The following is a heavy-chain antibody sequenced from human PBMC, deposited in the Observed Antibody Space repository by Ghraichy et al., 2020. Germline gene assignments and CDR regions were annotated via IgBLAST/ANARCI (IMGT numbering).Heavy chain of an antibody. CDR3: ARGKRTGYDFWSGFYVDY. V-gene: IGHV3-53*04. D-gene: IGHD3-3*01. CDR2: IHTAGTT. Sequence: GESLNISCAASGFSVSSHYMSWVRRAPGKGLEWVSYIHTAGTTYYADSVKGRFTVSRHSSNNTVFLQMDSLRPDDTAVYYCARGKRTGYDFWSGFYVDYWGQGIRVTVSA. J-gene: IGHJ4*02. CDR1: GFSVSSHY.